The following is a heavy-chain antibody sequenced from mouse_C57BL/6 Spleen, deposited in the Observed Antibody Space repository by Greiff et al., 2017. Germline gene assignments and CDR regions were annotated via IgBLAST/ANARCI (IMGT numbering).Heavy chain of an antibody. CDR1: GYAFTNYL. D-gene: IGHD6-5*01. J-gene: IGHJ2*01. CDR2: INPGSGGT. V-gene: IGHV1-54*01. CDR3: ARSRPIYYFDY. Sequence: VQLQQSGAELVRPGTSVKVSCKASGYAFTNYLIEWVKQRPGQGLEWIGVINPGSGGTNYNEKFKGKATLTADKSSSTAYMQLSSLTSEDSAVYFCARSRPIYYFDYWGQGTTLTVSS.